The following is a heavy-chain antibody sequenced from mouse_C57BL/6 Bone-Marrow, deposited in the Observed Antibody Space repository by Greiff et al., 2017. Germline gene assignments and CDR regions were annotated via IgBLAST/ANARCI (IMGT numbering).Heavy chain of an antibody. D-gene: IGHD2-4*01. Sequence: VQLKQSGAELVRPGASVKLSCTASGFNIKDDYMHWVKQRPEQGLEWIGWIDPENGDTEYASKFQGKATITADTSSNTAYLQLSSLTSEDTAVYYCTTEDDYDRAYWGQGTLVTVSA. CDR1: GFNIKDDY. CDR3: TTEDDYDRAY. CDR2: IDPENGDT. J-gene: IGHJ3*01. V-gene: IGHV14-4*01.